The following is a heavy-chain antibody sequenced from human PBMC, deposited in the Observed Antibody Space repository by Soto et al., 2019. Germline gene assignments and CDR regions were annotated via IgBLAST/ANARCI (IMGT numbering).Heavy chain of an antibody. CDR2: VNPILSLS. J-gene: IGHJ4*02. Sequence: QVQLVQSGAEVKRPGSSVKVSCKASGDTFNFYSINWVRQAPGLGLEWLGRVNPILSLSNYAQRFQGRVTMTAYQSTSTAYMILNSLKSEDTAIYYCATSYGSGYRAFDYWGQGALVTVSS. D-gene: IGHD3-10*01. V-gene: IGHV1-69*02. CDR3: ATSYGSGYRAFDY. CDR1: GDTFNFYS.